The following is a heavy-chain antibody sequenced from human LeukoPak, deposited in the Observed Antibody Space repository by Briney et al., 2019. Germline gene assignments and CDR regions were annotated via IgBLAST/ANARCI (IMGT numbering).Heavy chain of an antibody. CDR3: AKDSRLVLMAL. J-gene: IGHJ4*02. D-gene: IGHD2-8*01. CDR2: ISSSGSTI. CDR1: GFTFSSYE. V-gene: IGHV3-48*03. Sequence: GGSLRLSCAASGFTFSSYEMNWVRQAPGKGLEWVSYISSSGSTIYYADSVKGRFTISRDNSKNTLYLQMNSLRAEDTAVYYCAKDSRLVLMALWGQGTLVTVSS.